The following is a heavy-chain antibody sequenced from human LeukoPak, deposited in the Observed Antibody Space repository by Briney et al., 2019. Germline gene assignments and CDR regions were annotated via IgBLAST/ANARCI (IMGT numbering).Heavy chain of an antibody. V-gene: IGHV3-53*01. CDR1: GFTLSSNS. J-gene: IGHJ4*02. CDR3: ARHRYSELSSDY. D-gene: IGHD2-15*01. Sequence: PGGSLRLSCAASGFTLSSNSLSGVRQAPGKGLEWVSDIYSAGNTYYADSVKGRFTISRDNSKNTLYLQMNSLRPEDTALYYCARHRYSELSSDYWAQGTLVTVSS. CDR2: IYSAGNT.